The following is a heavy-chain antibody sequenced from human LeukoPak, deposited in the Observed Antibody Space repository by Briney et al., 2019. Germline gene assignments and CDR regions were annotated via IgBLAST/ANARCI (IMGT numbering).Heavy chain of an antibody. Sequence: GGSLRLSCAASGFTFSSYSMDWVRQAPGKGLEWVSSISSSSSYIYYADSVKGRFTISRDNAKNSLYLQMNSLRAEDTAVYYCARLMVYARFGAFDIWGQGTMVTVSS. V-gene: IGHV3-21*01. D-gene: IGHD2-8*01. CDR2: ISSSSSYI. CDR3: ARLMVYARFGAFDI. J-gene: IGHJ3*02. CDR1: GFTFSSYS.